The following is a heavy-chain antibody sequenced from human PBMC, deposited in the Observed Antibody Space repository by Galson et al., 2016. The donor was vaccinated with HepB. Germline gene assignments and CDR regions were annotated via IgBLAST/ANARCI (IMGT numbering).Heavy chain of an antibody. CDR2: ISWNGETT. CDR1: GFTFGDYG. D-gene: IGHD4-17*01. CDR3: AREVTTVTTNFGMSV. Sequence: SLRFSCAASGFTFGDYGMFWVRQGPGKGLEWVSYISWNGETTEFTDSVKGRFIISRDNVRNSLFLEMKSLRVEDTGIYYCAREVTTVTTNFGMSVWGKGTSVTVSS. J-gene: IGHJ6*03. V-gene: IGHV3-20*04.